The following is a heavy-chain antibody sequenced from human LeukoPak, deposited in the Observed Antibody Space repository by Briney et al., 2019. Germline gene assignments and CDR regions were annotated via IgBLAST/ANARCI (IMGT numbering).Heavy chain of an antibody. CDR1: GFTFSAYA. Sequence: GGSLRLSCTVSGFTFSAYAMMWVRQAPGKGPEWVSAIRGGGTSEFYADSVKGRFRISRDNSKDTLFLQMNSLRAEDTAVYYCARDPNGDYIGAFDMWGPGTMVTVSS. J-gene: IGHJ3*02. D-gene: IGHD4-17*01. V-gene: IGHV3-23*01. CDR3: ARDPNGDYIGAFDM. CDR2: IRGGGTSE.